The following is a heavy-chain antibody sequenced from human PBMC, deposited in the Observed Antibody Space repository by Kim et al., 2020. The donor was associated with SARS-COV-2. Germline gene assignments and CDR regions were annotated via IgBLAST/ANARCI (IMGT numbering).Heavy chain of an antibody. Sequence: SETLSLTCTVSGGSISSYYWSWIRQPPGKGLEWIGYVYYTGSTNYNPSLKSRVTISVDTSKNQFSLNLSSVTAADTAVYYCARLRWTYMDVWGKGTTVTV. CDR1: GGSISSYY. CDR3: ARLRWTYMDV. CDR2: VYYTGST. J-gene: IGHJ6*03. V-gene: IGHV4-59*08. D-gene: IGHD4-17*01.